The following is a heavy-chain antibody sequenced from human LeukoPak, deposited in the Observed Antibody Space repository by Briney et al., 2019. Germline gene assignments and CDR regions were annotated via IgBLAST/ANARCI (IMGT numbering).Heavy chain of an antibody. CDR2: IYFTGST. V-gene: IGHV4-59*02. D-gene: IGHD2-15*01. CDR1: GGSVSGYH. J-gene: IGHJ4*02. CDR3: ARVTAAGGGFDH. Sequence: KPSETLSLTCTVSGGSVSGYHRSWIRQPPGQGLECIGHIYFTGSTTYNPSLKSRVTISVDTSQNQFSLSLTSVTSADTAVYYCARVTAAGGGFDHWGQGTLVSVSS.